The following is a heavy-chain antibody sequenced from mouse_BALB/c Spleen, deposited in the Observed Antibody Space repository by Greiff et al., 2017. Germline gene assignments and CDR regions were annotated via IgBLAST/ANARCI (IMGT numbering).Heavy chain of an antibody. CDR3: TRRPPMDY. CDR2: IDPETGGT. Sequence: VKLQQSGAELVRPGASVTLSCKASGYTFTDYEMHWVKQTPVHGLEWIGAIDPETGGTAYNQKFKGKATLTADKSSSTAYMELRSLTSEDSAVYYCTRRPPMDYWGQGTSVTVSS. CDR1: GYTFTDYE. V-gene: IGHV1-15*01. J-gene: IGHJ4*01. D-gene: IGHD6-1*01.